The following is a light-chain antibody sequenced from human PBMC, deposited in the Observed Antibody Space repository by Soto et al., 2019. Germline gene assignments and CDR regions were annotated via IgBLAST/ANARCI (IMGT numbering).Light chain of an antibody. CDR2: DAS. CDR3: QQYNNYLTWK. CDR1: QSINRW. J-gene: IGKJ1*01. Sequence: DIQMTQSPSTMSASVGDRVTITCRASQSINRWLVWYQQKPGKAPKVLIFDASILASGVPSRFSGSGSGTEFTLTISSLQPNDFATYYCQQYNNYLTWKFGQGTKVDIK. V-gene: IGKV1-5*01.